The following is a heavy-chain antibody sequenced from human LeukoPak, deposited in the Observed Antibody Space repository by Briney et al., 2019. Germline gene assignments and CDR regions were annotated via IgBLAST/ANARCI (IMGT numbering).Heavy chain of an antibody. Sequence: SETLSLTCTVSGGSISSGGYYWSWIRQHPGKGLEWIGYIYYSGSTYYNPSLKSRVTISVDTSKNQFSLKLSSVTAADTAVYYCARRSSSWYGDAFDIWGQGTMVTVSS. CDR1: GGSISSGGYY. D-gene: IGHD6-13*01. CDR2: IYYSGST. J-gene: IGHJ3*02. CDR3: ARRSSSWYGDAFDI. V-gene: IGHV4-31*03.